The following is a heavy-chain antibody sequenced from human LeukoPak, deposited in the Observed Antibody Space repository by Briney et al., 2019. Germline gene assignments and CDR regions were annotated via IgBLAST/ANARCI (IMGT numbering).Heavy chain of an antibody. J-gene: IGHJ6*02. V-gene: IGHV3-7*01. CDR2: IKTDESEI. CDR3: VRGMDV. CDR1: GFTFSNYW. Sequence: GGSLRLSCAASGFTFSNYWMTWVRQAPGKGLEWVANIKTDESEIYYVDSVKGRFTISRDNAENSLYLQMNSLGVEDTAVYYCVRGMDVWGQGTTVTVSS.